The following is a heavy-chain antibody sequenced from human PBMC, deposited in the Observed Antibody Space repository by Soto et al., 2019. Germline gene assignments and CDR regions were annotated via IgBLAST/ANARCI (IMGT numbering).Heavy chain of an antibody. CDR2: IGGSGDST. Sequence: GGSLRLSCAASGFTFSSYAMSWVRQAPGKGLEWVSAIGGSGDSTYYADSVKGRLTISRDNSKNTLYLQVNSLRAEDTAVYYCAKVLDASMVVNGYLYWGQGTLVTVSS. D-gene: IGHD5-18*01. J-gene: IGHJ4*02. CDR3: AKVLDASMVVNGYLY. V-gene: IGHV3-23*01. CDR1: GFTFSSYA.